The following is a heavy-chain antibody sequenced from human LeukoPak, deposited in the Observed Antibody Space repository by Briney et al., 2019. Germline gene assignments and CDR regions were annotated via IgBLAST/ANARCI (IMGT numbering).Heavy chain of an antibody. Sequence: GASVKVSCKASGYTFTSYDINWVRQATGQGLEWMGWMSPNSGNTGYAQKFQGRVTMTRNTSISTAYMELSSLRSEDTAVYYCARGRRSRVAATTGYYYYMDVWGKGTTVTVSS. V-gene: IGHV1-8*01. J-gene: IGHJ6*03. CDR2: MSPNSGNT. CDR1: GYTFTSYD. D-gene: IGHD2-15*01. CDR3: ARGRRSRVAATTGYYYYMDV.